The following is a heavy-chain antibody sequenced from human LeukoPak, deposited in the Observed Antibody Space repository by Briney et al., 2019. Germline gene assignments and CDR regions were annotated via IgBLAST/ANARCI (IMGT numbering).Heavy chain of an antibody. D-gene: IGHD2-8*01. CDR1: GGSLSSYY. CDR2: IYHSGST. V-gene: IGHV4-59*01. Sequence: SETLSLTCTVSGGSLSSYYWSWIRQPPGKGLEWIGYIYHSGSTNYNPSLKSRVTISVDTSKNQFSLKLSSVTAADTAVYYCARGRSNGWFYWGQGTLVTVSS. CDR3: ARGRSNGWFY. J-gene: IGHJ4*02.